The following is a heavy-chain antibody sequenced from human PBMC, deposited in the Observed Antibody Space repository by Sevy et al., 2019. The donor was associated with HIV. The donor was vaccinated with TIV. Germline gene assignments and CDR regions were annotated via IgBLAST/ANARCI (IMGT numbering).Heavy chain of an antibody. V-gene: IGHV1-69*13. D-gene: IGHD3-10*01. CDR3: ARYFGEWYFDL. CDR2: IIPLLRTT. Sequence: ASVKVSCKASGGTFSNFAITWVRQAPGQGLEWMGGIIPLLRTTDYAQMFQGRVTITADESTSTAYMELSSLRSEDTAMYYCARYFGEWYFDLWGRGTLVTVSS. J-gene: IGHJ2*01. CDR1: GGTFSNFA.